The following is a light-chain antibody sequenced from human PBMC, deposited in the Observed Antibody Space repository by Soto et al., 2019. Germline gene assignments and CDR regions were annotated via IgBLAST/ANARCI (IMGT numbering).Light chain of an antibody. Sequence: QAVRKQPPSVSGAPGQMVTISCTGSSSNIGANYDVHWYQQLPGTAPKLLIYANSNRPSGVPGRFSGSKSGTSASLAITGLQAEDEADYYCQSYDSSLSGYVFGAGTKVTVL. CDR3: QSYDSSLSGYV. V-gene: IGLV1-40*01. CDR2: ANS. J-gene: IGLJ1*01. CDR1: SSNIGANYD.